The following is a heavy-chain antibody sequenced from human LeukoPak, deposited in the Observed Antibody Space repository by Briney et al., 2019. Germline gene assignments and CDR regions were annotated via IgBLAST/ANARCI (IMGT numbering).Heavy chain of an antibody. Sequence: GRSLRLSCAASGFTFSSYAMHWVRQAPGKGLEWVAVISYDGSNKYYADSVKGRFTISRDNAKNSLYLQMNSLRAEDTAVYYCAKDRAFGELLDYFDYWGQGTLVTVSS. CDR3: AKDRAFGELLDYFDY. CDR1: GFTFSSYA. J-gene: IGHJ4*02. V-gene: IGHV3-30*04. CDR2: ISYDGSNK. D-gene: IGHD3-10*01.